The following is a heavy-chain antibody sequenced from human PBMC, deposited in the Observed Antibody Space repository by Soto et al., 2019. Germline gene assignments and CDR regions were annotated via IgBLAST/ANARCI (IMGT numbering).Heavy chain of an antibody. CDR1: GGSISSYY. J-gene: IGHJ5*02. CDR2: IYYSGST. D-gene: IGHD3-9*01. V-gene: IGHV4-59*08. CDR3: ARRSPYYDILTNHRGPFDP. Sequence: PSETLSLTCTVSGGSISSYYWSWIRQPPGKGLEWIGYIYYSGSTNYNPSLKSRVTISVDTSKNQFSLKLSSVTAADTAVYYCARRSPYYDILTNHRGPFDPWGQGTLVTVSS.